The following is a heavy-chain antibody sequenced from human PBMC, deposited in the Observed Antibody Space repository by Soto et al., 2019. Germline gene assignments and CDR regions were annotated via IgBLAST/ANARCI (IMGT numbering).Heavy chain of an antibody. CDR2: ISAGGST. V-gene: IGHV3-23*01. CDR3: ANVPIWCSSTSCYTEGFDY. CDR1: GFTFSDYA. D-gene: IGHD2-2*02. J-gene: IGHJ4*02. Sequence: GGSLRLSCAASGFTFSDYAMSWVRQPPGKGLEWVSVISAGGSTYYADSVKGRFTVSRANSKNTLYLQMNSLRAEDTAVYYCANVPIWCSSTSCYTEGFDYWGQGTLVTVSS.